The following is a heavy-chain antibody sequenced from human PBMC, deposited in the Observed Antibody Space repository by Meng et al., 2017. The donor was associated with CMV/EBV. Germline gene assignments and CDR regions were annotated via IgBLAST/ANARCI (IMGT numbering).Heavy chain of an antibody. CDR2: IYYSGST. CDR1: GGSISSSSYY. D-gene: IGHD6-13*01. J-gene: IGHJ4*02. CDR3: AGEHVPYSSSWYYFDS. Sequence: SETLSLTCTVSGGSISSSSYYWGWIRQPPGKGLEWIGSIYYSGSTYYNPSLKSRVTISVDTSKNQFSLKLSSVTAADTAVYYCAGEHVPYSSSWYYFDSWGQGTLVTV. V-gene: IGHV4-39*07.